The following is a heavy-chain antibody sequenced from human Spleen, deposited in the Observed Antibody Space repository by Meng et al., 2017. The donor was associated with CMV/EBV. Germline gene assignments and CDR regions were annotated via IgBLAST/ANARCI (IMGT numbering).Heavy chain of an antibody. V-gene: IGHV3-7*01. CDR1: RFTFSRYW. CDR3: ARVIITRVSGIPAAGNAFDF. D-gene: IGHD6-13*01. CDR2: IKQDGSEK. J-gene: IGHJ3*01. Sequence: GESLKISCAGSRFTFSRYWMSWVRQAPGKGLEWVANIKQDGSEKYYVDSVKGRFTISRDNAKNSVHLQMNSLRAEDTALYFCARVIITRVSGIPAAGNAFDFWGQGTMVTVSS.